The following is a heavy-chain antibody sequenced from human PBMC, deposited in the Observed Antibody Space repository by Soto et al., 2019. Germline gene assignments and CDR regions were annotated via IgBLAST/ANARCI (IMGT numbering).Heavy chain of an antibody. CDR2: INAGNGNT. D-gene: IGHD2-2*02. J-gene: IGHJ4*02. CDR3: AKSATVPAAIAY. CDR1: GYTFTSYA. V-gene: IGHV1-3*01. Sequence: ASVKVSCKASGYTFTSYAMHWVRQAPGQRLEWMGWINAGNGNTKYSQKFQGRVTITRDTSASTAYMELSSLRSEDKAVYDCAKSATVPAAIAYWGQGTLVTVSS.